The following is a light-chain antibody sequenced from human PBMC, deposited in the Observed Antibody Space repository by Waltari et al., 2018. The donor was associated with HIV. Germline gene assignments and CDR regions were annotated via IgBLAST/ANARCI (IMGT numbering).Light chain of an antibody. CDR1: RSNIGSNT. V-gene: IGLV1-44*01. CDR2: SND. J-gene: IGLJ3*02. CDR3: ATWDDSLNGWV. Sequence: QSVLTPPPSASETPGPSVTISCSGSRSNIGSNTVTWYQQVPGTAPKVFIYSNDDRPAVVPDRFSGSKSGTSASLAISGLQSEDEADYYCATWDDSLNGWVFGGGTKVTV.